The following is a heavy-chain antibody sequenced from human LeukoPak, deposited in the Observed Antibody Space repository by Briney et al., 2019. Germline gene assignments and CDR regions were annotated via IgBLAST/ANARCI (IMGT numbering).Heavy chain of an antibody. Sequence: GASVKLSCKASGYTFTSYGISWVRQAPGQGLEWMGWISAYNGNTNYAQNLQGRVTMTIDTSTPTAYMELSSLRSDDQAVYYWARDRHYDYLWGSSHWGQGTLVTVSS. D-gene: IGHD3-16*01. CDR1: GYTFTSYG. V-gene: IGHV1-18*01. CDR2: ISAYNGNT. J-gene: IGHJ4*02. CDR3: ARDRHYDYLWGSSH.